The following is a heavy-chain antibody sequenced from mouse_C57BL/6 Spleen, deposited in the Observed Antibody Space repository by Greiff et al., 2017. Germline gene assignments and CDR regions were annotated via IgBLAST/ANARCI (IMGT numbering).Heavy chain of an antibody. D-gene: IGHD1-1*01. Sequence: QVQLQQPGAELVRPGSSVKLSCKASGYTFTSYWMDWVKQRPGQGLEWIGNIYPSDSETHYNQKFKGKATLTVDKSSSTAYMQLSSLTSEDSAVYYCANGGYYGSSYECYFDVWGTGATVTVSS. J-gene: IGHJ1*03. CDR3: ANGGYYGSSYECYFDV. V-gene: IGHV1-61*01. CDR1: GYTFTSYW. CDR2: IYPSDSET.